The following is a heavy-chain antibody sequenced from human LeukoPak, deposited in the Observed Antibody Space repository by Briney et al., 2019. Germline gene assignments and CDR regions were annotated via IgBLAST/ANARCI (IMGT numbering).Heavy chain of an antibody. J-gene: IGHJ4*02. D-gene: IGHD5-18*01. CDR2: IYSSGST. V-gene: IGHV4-4*07. CDR1: DGSISSYY. Sequence: SETLSLTCTVSDGSISSYYWNWIRQPAGKGLEWIGRIYSSGSTNYNPSLKSRVTMSVDTSKNQFSLNLSSVTAADTALYYCARARGYSYGLTFDYWGQGTLVTVSS. CDR3: ARARGYSYGLTFDY.